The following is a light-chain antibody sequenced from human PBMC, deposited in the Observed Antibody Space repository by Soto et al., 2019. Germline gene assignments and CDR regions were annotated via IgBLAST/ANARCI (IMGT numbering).Light chain of an antibody. CDR3: QQNYLSPWT. J-gene: IGKJ1*01. V-gene: IGKV1-39*01. CDR1: QSIRNF. Sequence: DIRMTQSPSSLSASVGERVTITCRTSQSIRNFLNWYQQKPGTVPKLLISTSSTLESGVPSRFSGGGSGTDFTLTINNLQPEDFATYFCQQNYLSPWTFGPGTRVEIK. CDR2: TSS.